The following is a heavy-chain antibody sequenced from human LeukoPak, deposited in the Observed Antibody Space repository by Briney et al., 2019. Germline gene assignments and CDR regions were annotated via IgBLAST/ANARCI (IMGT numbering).Heavy chain of an antibody. D-gene: IGHD6-13*01. CDR1: GFTFSSYS. CDR3: AREGGIAAGGTFDI. J-gene: IGHJ3*02. V-gene: IGHV3-21*01. Sequence: PGGSLRLSCAASGFTFSSYSMNWVRQAPGKGLEWVSSISSSSSYIYYADSVKGRFTISRDNAKNSLYLQMNSLRAEDTAVYYCAREGGIAAGGTFDIWGQGTMVTVPS. CDR2: ISSSSSYI.